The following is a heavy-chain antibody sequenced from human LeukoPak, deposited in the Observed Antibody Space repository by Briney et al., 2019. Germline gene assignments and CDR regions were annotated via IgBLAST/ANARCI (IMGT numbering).Heavy chain of an antibody. D-gene: IGHD3-22*01. CDR2: IYYGGSNK. CDR1: GFTFSSYA. V-gene: IGHV3-30*01. Sequence: GGSLRLSCAASGFTFSSYAMSWVRQAPGKGLEWVAGIYYGGSNKYYADSVKGRFTISRDNYKKTLYMQMNSLRAEDTAVYYCARDFNGFGDCCGYYDFLPDYWGQGTLVTVSS. CDR3: ARDFNGFGDCCGYYDFLPDY. J-gene: IGHJ4*02.